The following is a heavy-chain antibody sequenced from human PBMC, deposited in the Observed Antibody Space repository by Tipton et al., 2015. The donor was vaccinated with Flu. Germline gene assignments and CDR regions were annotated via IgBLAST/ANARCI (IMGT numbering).Heavy chain of an antibody. CDR3: ASDVGFRYFDL. D-gene: IGHD1-26*01. Sequence: SLRLSCAASGFTFSSYWMSWVRQAPGKELEWVANIKQDGSEKYYVDSVKGRFTISRDNAKNSLYLQMNSLRAEDTAVYYCASDVGFRYFDLWGRGTLVTVSS. CDR1: GFTFSSYW. J-gene: IGHJ2*01. V-gene: IGHV3-7*01. CDR2: IKQDGSEK.